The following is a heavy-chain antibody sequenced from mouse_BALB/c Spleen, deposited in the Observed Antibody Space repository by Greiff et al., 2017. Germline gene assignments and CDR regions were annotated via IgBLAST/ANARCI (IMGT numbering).Heavy chain of an antibody. V-gene: IGHV14-4*02. D-gene: IGHD1-1*01. CDR3: NAYYYGSRDY. CDR1: GFNIKDYY. CDR2: IDPENGDT. J-gene: IGHJ2*01. Sequence: EVMLVESGAELVRSGASVKLSCTASGFNIKDYYMHWVKQRPEQGLEWIGWIDPENGDTEYAPKFQGKATMTADTSSNTAYLQLSSLTSEDTAVYYCNAYYYGSRDYWGQGTTLTVSS.